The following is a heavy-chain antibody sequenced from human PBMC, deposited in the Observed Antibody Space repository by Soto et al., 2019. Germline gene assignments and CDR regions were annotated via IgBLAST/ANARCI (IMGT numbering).Heavy chain of an antibody. D-gene: IGHD2-15*01. CDR1: GFTFSSYS. CDR2: ISSSSSYI. V-gene: IGHV3-21*01. J-gene: IGHJ5*02. CDR3: ARDPYCSGGSCYSGWFDP. Sequence: LRLSCAASGFTFSSYSMNWVRQAPGKGLEWVSSISSSSSYIYYADSVKGRFTISRDNAKNSLYLQMNSLRAEDTAVYYCARDPYCSGGSCYSGWFDPWGQGTLVTAPQ.